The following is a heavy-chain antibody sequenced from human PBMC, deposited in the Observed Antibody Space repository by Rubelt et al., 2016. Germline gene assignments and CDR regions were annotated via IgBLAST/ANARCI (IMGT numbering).Heavy chain of an antibody. D-gene: IGHD5-24*01. Sequence: TIYYADAVKGRFTISRDNAKNSMYLQMNSLRAEDTAVYYCARAGDGYNWACSDYWGQGTLVTVSS. V-gene: IGHV3-48*04. J-gene: IGHJ4*02. CDR2: TI. CDR3: ARAGDGYNWACSDY.